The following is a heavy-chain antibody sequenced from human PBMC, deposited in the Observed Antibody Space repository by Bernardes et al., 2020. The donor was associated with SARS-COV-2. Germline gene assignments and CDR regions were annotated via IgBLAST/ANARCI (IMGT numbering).Heavy chain of an antibody. CDR3: ARKPEVGRDYGFDV. D-gene: IGHD1-26*01. Sequence: SETLSLTCTVSGDSISSSSHSWGWIRQPPGKGLGWIGTIFYTASTYSNPSLNIRVTMSVDTSKNQFSLSLNSVTAADTAVYFCARKPEVGRDYGFDVWGQGTAVTVFS. J-gene: IGHJ6*02. V-gene: IGHV4-39*01. CDR2: IFYTAST. CDR1: GDSISSSSHS.